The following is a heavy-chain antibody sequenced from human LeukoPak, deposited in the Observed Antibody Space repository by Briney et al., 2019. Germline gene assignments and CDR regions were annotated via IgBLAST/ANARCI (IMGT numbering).Heavy chain of an antibody. V-gene: IGHV3-23*01. J-gene: IGHJ4*02. Sequence: GGSLRLSCAASGFTFSSYAMSWVRQAPGKGLVWVSAISGSDGSTYYADSVKGRFTISRDNSKNTLYLQMNSLRAEDTAVYYCAKDTVRGVSGFDYWGQGTLVTVSS. D-gene: IGHD3-10*01. CDR1: GFTFSSYA. CDR3: AKDTVRGVSGFDY. CDR2: ISGSDGST.